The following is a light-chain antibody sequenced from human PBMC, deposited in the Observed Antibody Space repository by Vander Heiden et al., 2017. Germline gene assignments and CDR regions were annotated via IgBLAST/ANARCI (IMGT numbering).Light chain of an antibody. CDR2: DAS. Sequence: ERVMTQSPATLSGSQGERATLSCRASQSVCVNLAWYQQKPGQAPRLLIYDASTRATGTPARFSGSGSGTEFTLTISSLQSEDFAVYYCQQYNNWLALTFGGGTKVEIK. CDR3: QQYNNWLALT. V-gene: IGKV3-15*01. CDR1: QSVCVN. J-gene: IGKJ4*01.